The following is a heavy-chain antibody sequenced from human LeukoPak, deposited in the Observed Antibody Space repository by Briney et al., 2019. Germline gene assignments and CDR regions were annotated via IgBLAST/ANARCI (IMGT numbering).Heavy chain of an antibody. CDR2: INPNSGGT. CDR3: ARHYYDSSGYYPALGY. V-gene: IGHV1-2*02. CDR1: VYTFTGYY. D-gene: IGHD3-22*01. Sequence: ASVKVSCKASVYTFTGYYMHWVRQAPGQGLEWMGWINPNSGGTNYAQKFQGRVTMTRDTSISTAYMELSRLRSDDTAVYYCARHYYDSSGYYPALGYWGQGTLVTVSS. J-gene: IGHJ4*02.